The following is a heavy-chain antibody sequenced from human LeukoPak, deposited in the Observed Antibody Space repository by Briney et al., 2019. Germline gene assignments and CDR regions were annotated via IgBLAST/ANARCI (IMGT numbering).Heavy chain of an antibody. V-gene: IGHV3-23*01. CDR2: ISGSGGST. Sequence: GGSLRLSCAASGFTFSNYAMSWVRQAPGKGLGWVSAISGSGGSTYYADSVKGRFTISRDNSKNTLYLQMNSLRAEDTAVYYCAKSNTYYYDSSGYSPYWGQGTLVTVSS. D-gene: IGHD3-22*01. J-gene: IGHJ4*02. CDR1: GFTFSNYA. CDR3: AKSNTYYYDSSGYSPY.